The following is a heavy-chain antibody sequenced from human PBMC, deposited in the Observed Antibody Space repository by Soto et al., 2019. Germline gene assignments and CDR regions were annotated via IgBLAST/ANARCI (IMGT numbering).Heavy chain of an antibody. CDR3: ARARHTAYFDY. J-gene: IGHJ4*02. Sequence: EVQLVESGGGLVQPGGSLRLSCAASGFTVSSNYMSWVRQAPGKGLEWVSVIYSGGSTYYADSVKGRFTISRDNSKNTLYLQMNSLSAEDTALYYCARARHTAYFDYWGQGTLVTVSS. V-gene: IGHV3-66*01. CDR2: IYSGGST. D-gene: IGHD4-17*01. CDR1: GFTVSSNY.